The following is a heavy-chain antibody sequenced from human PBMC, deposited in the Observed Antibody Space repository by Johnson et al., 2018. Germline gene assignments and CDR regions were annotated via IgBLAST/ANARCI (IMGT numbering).Heavy chain of an antibody. CDR2: VSSSGGST. V-gene: IGHV3-23*04. Sequence: EVQLVEFGGGLVQPGGSLRLSCAASGFTFSSYTMSWVRQAPGKGLEWVSGVSSSGGSTYYADSVKGRFTISRDNSKNTLYLQMNGLSAEDTAVYYCAKHSSSSYIGFDNWCQGTLVIGSS. D-gene: IGHD6-13*01. CDR1: GFTFSSYT. J-gene: IGHJ4*02. CDR3: AKHSSSSYIGFDN.